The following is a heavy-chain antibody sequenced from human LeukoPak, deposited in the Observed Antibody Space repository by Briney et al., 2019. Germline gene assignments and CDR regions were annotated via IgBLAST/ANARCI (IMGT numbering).Heavy chain of an antibody. CDR1: GFTVSSNY. J-gene: IGHJ6*02. CDR2: IYSGGST. V-gene: IGHV3-66*01. CDR3: ARGDYTYYYYGMDV. D-gene: IGHD4-11*01. Sequence: PGGSLRLSCAASGFTVSSNYMSWVRQAPGKGLECVSVIYSGGSTYYADSVKGRFTISRDNSKNTLYLQMNSLRAEDTAVYYCARGDYTYYYYGMDVWGQGTTVTVSS.